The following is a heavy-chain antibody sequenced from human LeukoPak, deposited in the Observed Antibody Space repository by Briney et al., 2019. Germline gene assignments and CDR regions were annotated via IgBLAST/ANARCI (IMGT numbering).Heavy chain of an antibody. V-gene: IGHV3-23*01. J-gene: IGHJ4*02. Sequence: GGSLKLSCAASGFTFSSYAMSWVRQAPGKGLEWVSSITSSGAATYYADSVKGRFTISRDNSDNTLYLQMNSLRAEDTAVYYCAKDRPNYYGSNGHYYKLNGDCWGQGTLVTVSS. CDR3: AKDRPNYYGSNGHYYKLNGDC. CDR2: ITSSGAAT. CDR1: GFTFSSYA. D-gene: IGHD3-22*01.